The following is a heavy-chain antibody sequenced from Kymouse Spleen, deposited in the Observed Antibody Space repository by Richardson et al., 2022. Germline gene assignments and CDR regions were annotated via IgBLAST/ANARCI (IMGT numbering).Heavy chain of an antibody. J-gene: IGHJ6*02. CDR3: ARGRILLWFGEDGLLLRYGR. D-gene: IGHD3-10*01. CDR1: GGSFSGYY. Sequence: QVQLQQWGAGLLKPSETLSLTCAVYGGSFSGYYWSWIRQPPGKGLEWIGEINHSGSTNYNPSLKSRVTISVDTSKNQFSLKLSSVTAADTAVYYCARGRILLWFGEDGLLLRYGRLGPRDHGHRLL. CDR2: INHSGST. V-gene: IGHV4-34*01.